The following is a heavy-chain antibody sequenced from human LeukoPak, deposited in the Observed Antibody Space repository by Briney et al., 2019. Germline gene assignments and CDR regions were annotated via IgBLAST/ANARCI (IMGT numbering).Heavy chain of an antibody. CDR3: ARDLGHVPDGAFDI. CDR1: GYTFTGYY. V-gene: IGHV1-2*02. J-gene: IGHJ3*02. CDR2: INPNSGGT. D-gene: IGHD5-24*01. Sequence: GASVKVSCKASGYTFTGYYMHWVRQAPGQGLEWMGWINPNSGGTNYAQKFQGRVTMTRDTSISTAYMELSRLRSDDTAVYYCARDLGHVPDGAFDIWGQGTMVTVSS.